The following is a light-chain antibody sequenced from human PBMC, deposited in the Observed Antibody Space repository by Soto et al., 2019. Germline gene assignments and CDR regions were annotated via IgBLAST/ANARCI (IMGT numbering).Light chain of an antibody. J-gene: IGKJ1*01. CDR3: QQYYNYPRT. V-gene: IGKV1-8*01. Sequence: ATRMTQSPSSLSASIGDRVNITCRASQDIRTSLAWYQQKPEKAPKLLIYAAASLQSGVPSRFSGSGSGTDFTLTISCLQSEDFASYYCQQYYNYPRTFGQGTKVDIK. CDR1: QDIRTS. CDR2: AAA.